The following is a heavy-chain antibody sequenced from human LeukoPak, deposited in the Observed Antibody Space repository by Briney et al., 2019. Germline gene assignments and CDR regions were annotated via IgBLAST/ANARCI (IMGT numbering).Heavy chain of an antibody. Sequence: PSETLSLTCAVYGGSFSGYYWSWIRQPPGKGLEWIGEINHSGSTNYNPSLKSRVTISVDTSKNQFSLKLSSVTAADTAVYYCAREEWSSSPFDYWGQGTLVTVSS. CDR3: AREEWSSSPFDY. CDR1: GGSFSGYY. D-gene: IGHD6-6*01. V-gene: IGHV4-34*01. J-gene: IGHJ4*02. CDR2: INHSGST.